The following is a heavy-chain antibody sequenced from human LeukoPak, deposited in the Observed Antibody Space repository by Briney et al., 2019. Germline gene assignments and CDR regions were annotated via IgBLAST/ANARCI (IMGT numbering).Heavy chain of an antibody. V-gene: IGHV3-7*01. CDR3: ATYSSMNAREFQH. J-gene: IGHJ1*01. D-gene: IGHD2-2*01. CDR1: GFTFSSYW. Sequence: GGSLRLSCAASGFTFSSYWMSWVRQAPGKGLEWVANIKHDGSEEYYADSVKGRFTISGDNGKNSLYVQMNSLSVEDTAVYYCATYSSMNAREFQHWGQGTLVTVSS. CDR2: IKHDGSEE.